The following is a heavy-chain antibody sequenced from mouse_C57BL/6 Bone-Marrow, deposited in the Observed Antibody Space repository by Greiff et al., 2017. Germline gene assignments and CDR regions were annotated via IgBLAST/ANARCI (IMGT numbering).Heavy chain of an antibody. CDR1: GYTFTDYY. CDR2: IGPGSGST. Sequence: VKLVESGAELVKPGASVKISCKASGYTFTDYYINWVKQRPGQGLEWIGKIGPGSGSTYYNEKFKGKATLTADKSSSSAYMQLSSLTSEDSAVYVCARRGPDHYGSSFDYWGQGTTLTVSS. D-gene: IGHD1-1*01. CDR3: ARRGPDHYGSSFDY. J-gene: IGHJ2*01. V-gene: IGHV1-77*01.